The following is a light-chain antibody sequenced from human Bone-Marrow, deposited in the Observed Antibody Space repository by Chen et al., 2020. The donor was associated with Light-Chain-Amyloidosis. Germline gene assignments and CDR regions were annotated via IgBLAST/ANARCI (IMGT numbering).Light chain of an antibody. Sequence: QSVLTHPPSVSVAPGQTVLIASPGPSSNIGAGYDVHGYQQLPVAAPTLLIYDKTKLPSGVPVRVCGSASGTAASLAIAGRRAEEEADDYYQSDDNSRSPGDVVFGGGTKVTVL. CDR2: DKT. J-gene: IGLJ2*01. V-gene: IGLV1-40*01. CDR3: QSDDNSRSPGDVV. CDR1: SSNIGAGYD.